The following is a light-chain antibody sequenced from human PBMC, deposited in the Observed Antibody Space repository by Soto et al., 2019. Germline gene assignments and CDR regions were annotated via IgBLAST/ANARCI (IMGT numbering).Light chain of an antibody. CDR1: SSDVGGYHY. CDR3: SSYAGDNIYV. V-gene: IGLV2-8*01. CDR2: EVS. J-gene: IGLJ1*01. Sequence: QSALTQPPSASGSPGQSVTISCTGTSSDVGGYHYVSWYQQYPGRAPKLMIYEVSKRPSGVPGRFSGSKSDNTASLTVSGLQAEDEADYYCSSYAGDNIYVFGTGTKGTVL.